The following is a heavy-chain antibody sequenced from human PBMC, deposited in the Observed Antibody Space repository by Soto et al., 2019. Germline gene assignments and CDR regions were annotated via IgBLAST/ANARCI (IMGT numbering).Heavy chain of an antibody. V-gene: IGHV3-23*01. Sequence: EVQLLDSGGGLVQPGGSLRLSCAASGFTFSNYAMNWVRQAPGKGLEWVSAISGSGTGTDYADSVKGRFTISRDNSKSTLYLQMNSLRAEDTAVYYCAKDPLRHYYFDYWGQGTLVTVSS. CDR3: AKDPLRHYYFDY. J-gene: IGHJ4*02. CDR1: GFTFSNYA. D-gene: IGHD4-17*01. CDR2: ISGSGTGT.